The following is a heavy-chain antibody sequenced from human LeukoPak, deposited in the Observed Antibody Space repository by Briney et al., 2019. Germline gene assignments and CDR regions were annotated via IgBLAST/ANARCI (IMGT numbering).Heavy chain of an antibody. V-gene: IGHV3-23*01. CDR2: ISGSGGST. J-gene: IGHJ4*02. Sequence: QTGGSLRLSCAASGFTFSSYAMSWVRQAPGKGLEWVSAISGSGGSTYYADSVKGRFTISRDNSKNTLYLQMNSLRAEDTAVYYCAKTPQTYYYDSSGYYVREPTDYWGQGTLVTVSS. CDR3: AKTPQTYYYDSSGYYVREPTDY. CDR1: GFTFSSYA. D-gene: IGHD3-22*01.